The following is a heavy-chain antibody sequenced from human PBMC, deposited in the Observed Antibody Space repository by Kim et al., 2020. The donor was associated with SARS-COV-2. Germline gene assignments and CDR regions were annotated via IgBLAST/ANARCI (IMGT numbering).Heavy chain of an antibody. CDR3: ARKVRGVQNDAVDI. Sequence: NPSLESRVTLSVDTSKTHFSLKLNSVTAADTAVYYCARKVRGVQNDAVDIWGQGTMVTVSS. J-gene: IGHJ3*02. D-gene: IGHD3-10*01. V-gene: IGHV4-39*07.